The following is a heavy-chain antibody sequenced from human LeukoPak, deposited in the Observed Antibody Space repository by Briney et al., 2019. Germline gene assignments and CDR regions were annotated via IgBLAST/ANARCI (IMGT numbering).Heavy chain of an antibody. J-gene: IGHJ6*03. CDR1: GGTFSSYA. Sequence: SVKVSCKASGGTFSSYAISWVRQAPGQGREWMGGVIPIFGTANYAQKFQGRVTITADKSTSTAYMELSSLRSEDTAVYYCAGVVVVPAAIRAGAYYYYMDVWGKGTTVTVSS. D-gene: IGHD2-2*02. CDR2: VIPIFGTA. V-gene: IGHV1-69*06. CDR3: AGVVVVPAAIRAGAYYYYMDV.